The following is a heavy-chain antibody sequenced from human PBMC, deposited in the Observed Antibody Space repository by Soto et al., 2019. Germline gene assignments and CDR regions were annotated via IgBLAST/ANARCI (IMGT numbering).Heavy chain of an antibody. CDR2: ISENSGGT. J-gene: IGHJ5*01. CDR1: GFTFSRHA. V-gene: IGHV3-23*01. Sequence: EVQLLESGGGLVQPGGSLRLSCAASGFTFSRHAMTWVRQAPGKGLECVSSISENSGGTYYADSVKGRFTISRDNSKNTLYLQMNSLRAADTALYYCARKPNGFDSWGQGTLVTVSS. CDR3: ARKPNGFDS.